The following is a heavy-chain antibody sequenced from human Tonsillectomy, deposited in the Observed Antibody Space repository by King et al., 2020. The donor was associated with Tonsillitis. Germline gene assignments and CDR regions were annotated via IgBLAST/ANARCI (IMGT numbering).Heavy chain of an antibody. D-gene: IGHD6-13*01. Sequence: QLQGSGPGLVKPSETLSLTCTVSGGSISSSGYYWGWIRQPPGKGLEWIGTIYYSGSTYYNPSLKSRVTISVDTSKNQFSLKLSSVTAADTAVVYCARSPARIAAAGTVPHDAFDIWGQGTMVTVSS. V-gene: IGHV4-39*07. J-gene: IGHJ3*02. CDR1: GGSISSSGYY. CDR3: ARSPARIAAAGTVPHDAFDI. CDR2: IYYSGST.